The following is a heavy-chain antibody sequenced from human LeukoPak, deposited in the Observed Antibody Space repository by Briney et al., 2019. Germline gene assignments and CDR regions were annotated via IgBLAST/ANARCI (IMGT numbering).Heavy chain of an antibody. D-gene: IGHD2-2*01. CDR2: IKEDGSAQ. CDR1: GFTFNSYW. Sequence: PGGSLRLSCAASGFTFNSYWMSWVRQAAGKGLEWVANIKEDGSAQCYVDSVKGRFTISRDNAKNSLNLQMNSLRAEDTAVYYCATSSNAPGNHWGQGTLVTVSS. V-gene: IGHV3-7*01. CDR3: ATSSNAPGNH. J-gene: IGHJ5*02.